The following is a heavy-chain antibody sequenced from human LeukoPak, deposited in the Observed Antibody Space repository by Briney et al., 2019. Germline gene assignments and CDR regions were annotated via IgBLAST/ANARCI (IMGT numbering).Heavy chain of an antibody. V-gene: IGHV3-23*01. CDR1: GFTFSSSA. J-gene: IGHJ4*02. CDR3: ARSLWPEDY. D-gene: IGHD5-18*01. Sequence: GGPLRLSCAASGFTFSSSAMSWVRQVPGKGLEWVSGISASGGSTSYADSVRGRFTISRDNAKTSLYLQMNSLRAEDTAVYYCARSLWPEDYWGQGTLVTVSS. CDR2: ISASGGST.